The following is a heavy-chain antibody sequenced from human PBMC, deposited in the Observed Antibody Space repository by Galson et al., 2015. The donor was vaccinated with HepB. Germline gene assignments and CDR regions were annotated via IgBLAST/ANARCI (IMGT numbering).Heavy chain of an antibody. Sequence: SLRLSCAASGFTFSSYGMLWVRQAPGKGLEWVAVIWYDGSNKYYADSVKGRFTISRDNSKNTLYLQMNSLRAEDTAVYYCARGVYYGSLWFQHWGQGTLVTVSS. CDR3: ARGVYYGSLWFQH. D-gene: IGHD3-10*01. CDR2: IWYDGSNK. V-gene: IGHV3-33*08. CDR1: GFTFSSYG. J-gene: IGHJ1*01.